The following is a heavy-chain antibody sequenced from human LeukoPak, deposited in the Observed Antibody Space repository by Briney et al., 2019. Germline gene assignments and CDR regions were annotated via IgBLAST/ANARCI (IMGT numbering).Heavy chain of an antibody. CDR1: GGTFSSYA. D-gene: IGHD1-26*01. J-gene: IGHJ4*02. V-gene: IGHV1-69*04. Sequence: ASVKVSCKASGGTFSSYAISWVRQAPGQGLEWMGRIIPILGIANYAQKFQGRVTITADKSTSTAYMELSSLRSEDTAAYYCARDLGIVGATSPYWGQGTLVTVSS. CDR2: IIPILGIA. CDR3: ARDLGIVGATSPY.